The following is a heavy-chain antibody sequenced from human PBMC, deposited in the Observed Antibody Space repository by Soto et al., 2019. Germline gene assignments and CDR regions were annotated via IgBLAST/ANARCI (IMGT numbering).Heavy chain of an antibody. V-gene: IGHV5-51*01. CDR1: GYSFTSYW. Sequence: GESLKISCKGSGYSFTSYWIGWVRQMPGKGLEWMGIIYPGDSDTRYNPSFQGQVTISADKSISTAYLQWSSLKASDTAMYYCIAAAGTSPYYYYGMDVWGQGTTVTVSS. CDR3: IAAAGTSPYYYYGMDV. CDR2: IYPGDSDT. D-gene: IGHD6-13*01. J-gene: IGHJ6*02.